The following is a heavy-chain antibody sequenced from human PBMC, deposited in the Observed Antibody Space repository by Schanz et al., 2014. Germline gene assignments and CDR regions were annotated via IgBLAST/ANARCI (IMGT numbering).Heavy chain of an antibody. J-gene: IGHJ4*02. CDR1: GFTFSSYG. CDR2: IWNDENNK. D-gene: IGHD3-9*01. Sequence: QVQLVESGGGGVQFGRSLRLSCVASGFTFSSYGMHWVRQAPGKGPEWVAVIWNDENNKYYADSVKGRFTMYRDNSKNTLYLQMNSLRAEDTAVYYCARDSRPNYDFMTAYYGIDYWGQGTLVTVSS. CDR3: ARDSRPNYDFMTAYYGIDY. V-gene: IGHV3-33*01.